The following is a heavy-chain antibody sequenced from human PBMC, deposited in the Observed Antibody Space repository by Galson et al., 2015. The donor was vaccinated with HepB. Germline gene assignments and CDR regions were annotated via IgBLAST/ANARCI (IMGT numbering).Heavy chain of an antibody. CDR2: IGTAGDT. V-gene: IGHV3-13*01. Sequence: SLRLSCAASGFTFSSYDMHWVRQATGKGLEWVSAIGTAGDTYYPGSVKGRFTISRENAKNSLYLQMNSLRAGDTAVYYCARSSPTYCSSTSCYAFDIWGQGTMVTVSS. D-gene: IGHD2-2*01. CDR1: GFTFSSYD. CDR3: ARSSPTYCSSTSCYAFDI. J-gene: IGHJ3*02.